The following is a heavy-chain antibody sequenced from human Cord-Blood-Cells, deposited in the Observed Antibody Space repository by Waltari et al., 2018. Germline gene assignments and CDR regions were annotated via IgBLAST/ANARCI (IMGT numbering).Heavy chain of an antibody. D-gene: IGHD5-12*01. CDR1: GGPCSSYT. CDR3: ARDVEMATMRAFDY. Sequence: QVQLVQSEAEVNKPGSSVTVTCKASGGPCSSYTISWVPHAPGQGLEWMGRIIPILGIANYAQKFQGRVTITADKSTSTAYMELSSLRSEDTAVYYCARDVEMATMRAFDYWGQGTLVTVSS. J-gene: IGHJ4*02. CDR2: IIPILGIA. V-gene: IGHV1-69*02.